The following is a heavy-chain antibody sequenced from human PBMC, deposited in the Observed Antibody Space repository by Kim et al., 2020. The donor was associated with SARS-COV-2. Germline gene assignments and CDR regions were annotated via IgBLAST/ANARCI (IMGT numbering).Heavy chain of an antibody. V-gene: IGHV3-7*01. CDR3: ARTHYGDYV. J-gene: IGHJ4*02. D-gene: IGHD4-17*01. Sequence: QGGTEKYYVDSVKGRFTISRDNAKNSLFLDVNSLRVEDTAVYYCARTHYGDYVWGQGTLVTVSS. CDR2: QGGTEK.